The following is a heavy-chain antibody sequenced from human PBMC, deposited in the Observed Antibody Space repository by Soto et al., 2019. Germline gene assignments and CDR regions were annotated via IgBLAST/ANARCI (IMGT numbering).Heavy chain of an antibody. Sequence: SETLSLTCTVSGGSISSGDYYWSWIRQPPGKGLEWIGYIYYSGSTYYNPPLKSRVTISVDTSKNQFSLKLSSVTAADTAVYYCARVGGINWFDPWGQGTLVTVSS. CDR3: ARVGGINWFDP. J-gene: IGHJ5*02. CDR2: IYYSGST. D-gene: IGHD3-16*01. V-gene: IGHV4-30-4*01. CDR1: GGSISSGDYY.